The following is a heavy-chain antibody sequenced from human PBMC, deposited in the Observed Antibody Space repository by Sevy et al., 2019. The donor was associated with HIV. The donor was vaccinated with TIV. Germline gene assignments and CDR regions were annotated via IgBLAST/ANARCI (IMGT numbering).Heavy chain of an antibody. Sequence: GGSLRLSCVASGFTFSDHYMEWVRQAPGKGLEWVGRTRNKADGYTTEYAESVKGRFTISRDESKNSLYVQMISLKAEDTAVYYCATHAGIAAAGRVFDYWGQEPWSPSPQ. CDR3: ATHAGIAAAGRVFDY. CDR1: GFTFSDHY. CDR2: TRNKADGYTT. V-gene: IGHV3-72*01. D-gene: IGHD6-13*01. J-gene: IGHJ4*01.